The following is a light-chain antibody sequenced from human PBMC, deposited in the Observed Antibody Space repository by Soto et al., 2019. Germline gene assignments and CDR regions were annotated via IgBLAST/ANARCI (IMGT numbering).Light chain of an antibody. Sequence: EIVLTQSPGTLSLSPGERATLSCRASQSVNSNYFAWYQQTPRQSPRLLIYGTSNRATSIPDWFGGSGSGTDFTLIISRLEPEDAAVYYCQQYDESFRTFGQGTKVEIK. CDR1: QSVNSNY. CDR2: GTS. V-gene: IGKV3-20*01. J-gene: IGKJ1*01. CDR3: QQYDESFRT.